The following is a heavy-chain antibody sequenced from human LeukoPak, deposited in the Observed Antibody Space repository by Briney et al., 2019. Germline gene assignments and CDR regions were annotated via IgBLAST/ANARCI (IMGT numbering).Heavy chain of an antibody. V-gene: IGHV1-2*02. CDR1: GYAFTGYY. J-gene: IGHJ4*02. Sequence: GASVKVSCKASGYAFTGYYMHWVRQAPGQGLEWMGWINPNSGGTNYAQKFQGRVTMTRDTSISTAYMELSRLRSDDTAVYYSAREGLDADYFDYWGQGTLVTVSS. CDR2: INPNSGGT. D-gene: IGHD3/OR15-3a*01. CDR3: AREGLDADYFDY.